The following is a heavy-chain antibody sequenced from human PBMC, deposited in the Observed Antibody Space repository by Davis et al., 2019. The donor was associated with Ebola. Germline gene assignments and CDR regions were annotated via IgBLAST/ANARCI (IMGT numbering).Heavy chain of an antibody. Sequence: AASVKVSCKASGYTFTSYGISWVRQAPGQGLEWMGWISAYNGNTNYAQKLQGRVTMTTDTSTSTAYMELRSLRSDDTAVYYCARGGYCSSTSCINWFDPWGQGTLVTVSS. CDR3: ARGGYCSSTSCINWFDP. D-gene: IGHD2-2*01. V-gene: IGHV1-18*01. CDR2: ISAYNGNT. CDR1: GYTFTSYG. J-gene: IGHJ5*02.